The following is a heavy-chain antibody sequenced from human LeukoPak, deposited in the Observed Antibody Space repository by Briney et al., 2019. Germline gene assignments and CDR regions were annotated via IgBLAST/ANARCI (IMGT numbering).Heavy chain of an antibody. V-gene: IGHV3-23*01. Sequence: GGSLRLSCAASGFTFSSYAMSWVRQAPGKGLEWVSAISGSGGSTYYADSVKGRFTISRDNARNSLFLDMNSLRVEDTAMYYCARGWEDGRHFHIWGQGTMVTVSS. CDR1: GFTFSSYA. CDR3: ARGWEDGRHFHI. D-gene: IGHD1-26*01. CDR2: ISGSGGST. J-gene: IGHJ3*02.